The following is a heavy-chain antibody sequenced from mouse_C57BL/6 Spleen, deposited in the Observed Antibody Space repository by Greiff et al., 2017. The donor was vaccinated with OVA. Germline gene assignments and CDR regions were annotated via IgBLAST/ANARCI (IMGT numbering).Heavy chain of an antibody. D-gene: IGHD2-1*01. CDR2: IYPGSGNT. Sequence: QVQLQQSGPELVKPGASVKISCKASGYSFTSYYIHWVKQRPGQGLEWIGWIYPGSGNTKYNEKFKGKATLTAYTSSSTAYMQLSSLTSEDSAVYYCARGNYDYAMDYWGQGTSVTVSS. V-gene: IGHV1-66*01. J-gene: IGHJ4*01. CDR1: GYSFTSYY. CDR3: ARGNYDYAMDY.